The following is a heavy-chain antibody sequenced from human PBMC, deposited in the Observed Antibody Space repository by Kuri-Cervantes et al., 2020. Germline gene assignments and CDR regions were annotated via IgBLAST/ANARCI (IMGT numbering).Heavy chain of an antibody. D-gene: IGHD7-27*01. V-gene: IGHV3-30-3*02. CDR2: ISYDGSNK. CDR3: AKNDDGEDAFDI. J-gene: IGHJ3*02. Sequence: GESLKISCAASGFTFSSYAMHWVRQAPGKGLEWVAVISYDGSNKYYADSVKGRFTISRDNSKNTLYLQMNSLRTEDTAVYYCAKNDDGEDAFDIWGQGTMVTVSS. CDR1: GFTFSSYA.